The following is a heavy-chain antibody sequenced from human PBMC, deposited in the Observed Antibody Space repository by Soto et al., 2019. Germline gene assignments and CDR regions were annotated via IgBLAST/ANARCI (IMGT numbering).Heavy chain of an antibody. V-gene: IGHV3-30*03. CDR1: GFTVTNYG. D-gene: IGHD2-21*01. J-gene: IGHJ6*02. CDR2: ISYDGNTK. CDR3: ARGTILLVSVTSDGNGMEL. Sequence: QVQLEESGGGVVQPGRSLTLTCAASGFTVTNYGMNWVRQARGKGLEWVAVISYDGNTKHHADSVKGRFSISRDNSKNPISLEMNSLRVEDTAVYYRARGTILLVSVTSDGNGMELWGQGPSLSVS.